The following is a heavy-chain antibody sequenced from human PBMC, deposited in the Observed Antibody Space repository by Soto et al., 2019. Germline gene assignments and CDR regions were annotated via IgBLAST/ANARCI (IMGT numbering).Heavy chain of an antibody. CDR1: GYTFTSYG. D-gene: IGHD3-22*01. V-gene: IGHV1-18*01. CDR2: ISAHNGDT. J-gene: IGHJ4*02. CDR3: ARDWSRYYDSSGLMWFY. Sequence: ASVKVSCKASGYTFTSYGISWVRQAPGQGLEWVGWISAHNGDTRYAQNLQGRITMTTDTFTNTAYMELTSLTSDDTAVYYCARDWSRYYDSSGLMWFYWGQGTLVTVS.